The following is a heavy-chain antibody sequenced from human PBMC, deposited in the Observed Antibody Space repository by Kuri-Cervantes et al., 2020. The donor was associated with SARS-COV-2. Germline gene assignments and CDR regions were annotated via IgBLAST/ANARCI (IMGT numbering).Heavy chain of an antibody. V-gene: IGHV3-30*02. Sequence: GESLKISCAASGFTFSSYGMHWVRQAPGKGLEWVALIRYDGSNKYYADSVKGRFTISRDNSKNTLYLQMNSLRAEDTAVYYCAKDYYGSGPGYFDYWGQGPLVTVSS. CDR3: AKDYYGSGPGYFDY. J-gene: IGHJ4*02. CDR2: IRYDGSNK. CDR1: GFTFSSYG. D-gene: IGHD3-10*01.